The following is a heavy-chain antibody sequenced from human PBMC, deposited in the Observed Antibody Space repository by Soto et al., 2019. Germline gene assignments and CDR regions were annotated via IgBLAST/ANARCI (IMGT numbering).Heavy chain of an antibody. CDR3: AREVTYTTMVRGPNYYYYYGMDV. CDR2: IIPIFGTA. Sequence: GASVKVSCKASGGTFSSYAISWVRQAPGQGLEWMGGIIPIFGTANYAQKFQGRVTITADESTSTAYMELSSLRSEDTAVYYCAREVTYTTMVRGPNYYYYYGMDVWGQGTTVTVSS. CDR1: GGTFSSYA. J-gene: IGHJ6*02. V-gene: IGHV1-69*13. D-gene: IGHD3-10*01.